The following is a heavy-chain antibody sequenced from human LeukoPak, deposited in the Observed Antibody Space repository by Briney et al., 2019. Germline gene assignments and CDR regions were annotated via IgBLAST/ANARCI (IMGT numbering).Heavy chain of an antibody. CDR3: ARNDYGDYVFDY. V-gene: IGHV1-18*04. CDR1: GYTFTSYG. J-gene: IGHJ4*02. CDR2: ISAYNGNT. Sequence: ASVEVSCKASGYTFTSYGISWVRQAPGQGLEWMGWISAYNGNTNYAQKLQGRVTMTTDTSTSTAYMELRSLRSDDTAVYYCARNDYGDYVFDYWGQGTLVTVSS. D-gene: IGHD4-17*01.